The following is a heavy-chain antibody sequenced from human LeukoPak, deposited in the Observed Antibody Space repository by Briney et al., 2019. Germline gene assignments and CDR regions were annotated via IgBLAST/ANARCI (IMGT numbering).Heavy chain of an antibody. CDR3: ATDLITIFGVVNDY. D-gene: IGHD3-3*01. CDR2: FDPEDGET. CDR1: GYTLTELS. J-gene: IGHJ4*02. Sequence: ASVKVSCKVSGYTLTELSMHWVRQAPGKGLEWMGGFDPEDGETIYAQKFQGRVTMTEDTSTDTAYTELSSLRSEDTAVYYCATDLITIFGVVNDYWGQGTLVTVSS. V-gene: IGHV1-24*01.